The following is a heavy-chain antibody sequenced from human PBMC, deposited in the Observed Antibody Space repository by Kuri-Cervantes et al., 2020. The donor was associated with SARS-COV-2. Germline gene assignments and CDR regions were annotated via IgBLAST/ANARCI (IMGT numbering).Heavy chain of an antibody. CDR2: TSFDGSNK. CDR1: GFTFNNYA. J-gene: IGHJ4*02. D-gene: IGHD2-21*01. V-gene: IGHV3-30*14. CDR3: ARGRGGVQDF. Sequence: GESLKIPCATSGFTFNNYAMHWVRQTPGEGLEWVAITSFDGSNKYYAESVKGRFTISRDNSKNTLYLQMNNMRREHTAVYFCARGRGGVQDFWGQGTLVTVSS.